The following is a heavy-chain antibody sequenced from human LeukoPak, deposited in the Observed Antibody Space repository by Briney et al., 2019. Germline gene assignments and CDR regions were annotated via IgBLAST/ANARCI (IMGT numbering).Heavy chain of an antibody. Sequence: SVKDSCKVSGGTFSSYAISWVRQAPGQGLEWMGGIIPIFGTANYAQKFQGRVTITADESTSTAYMELSSLRSEDTAVYYCARGELIYYFDYWGQGTLVTVSS. V-gene: IGHV1-69*01. J-gene: IGHJ4*02. D-gene: IGHD1-1*01. CDR3: ARGELIYYFDY. CDR1: GGTFSSYA. CDR2: IIPIFGTA.